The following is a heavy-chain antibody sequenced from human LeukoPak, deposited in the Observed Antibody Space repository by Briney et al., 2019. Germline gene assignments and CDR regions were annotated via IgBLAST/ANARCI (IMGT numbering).Heavy chain of an antibody. V-gene: IGHV1-18*01. CDR1: GYTFTSYG. D-gene: IGHD3-9*01. CDR2: ISAYNGNT. CDR3: ARGGWLVLRYFDY. J-gene: IGHJ4*02. Sequence: ASVKVSCKASGYTFTSYGISWVRQAPGQGLEWMGWISAYNGNTNYAQKLQGRVTMTRNTSISTAYMELSSLRSEDTAVYYCARGGWLVLRYFDYWGQGTLVTVSS.